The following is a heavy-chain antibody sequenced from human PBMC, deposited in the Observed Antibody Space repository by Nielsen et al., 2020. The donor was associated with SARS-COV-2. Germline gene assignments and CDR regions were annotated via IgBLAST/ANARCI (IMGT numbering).Heavy chain of an antibody. D-gene: IGHD2-21*01. J-gene: IGHJ6*03. CDR2: INWNGGST. Sequence: GESLKISCAGSGFTFDGFGMSWVRQVPGKGLEWVSGINWNGGSTGYGDSVRGRFTISRDNAKNALYLQMNSLGAEDTAMYHCARSAQNCPYYSYCYMDVWGKGTAVTVSS. CDR3: ARSAQNCPYYSYCYMDV. V-gene: IGHV3-20*01. CDR1: GFTFDGFG.